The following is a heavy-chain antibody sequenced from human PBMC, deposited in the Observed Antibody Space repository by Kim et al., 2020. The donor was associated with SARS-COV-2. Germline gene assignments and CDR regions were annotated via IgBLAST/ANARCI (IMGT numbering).Heavy chain of an antibody. CDR2: ISDSGGST. CDR1: GFTFSSYA. CDR3: AKTTSPSSGWYEIDY. V-gene: IGHV3-23*01. D-gene: IGHD6-19*01. J-gene: IGHJ4*02. Sequence: GGSLRLSCAASGFTFSSYAMNWVRQAPGKGLEWVSGISDSGGSTYYADSVKGRFTISRDNSKNKLYLQMNSLRAEDTAVYYCAKTTSPSSGWYEIDYWGQGSLVTVSS.